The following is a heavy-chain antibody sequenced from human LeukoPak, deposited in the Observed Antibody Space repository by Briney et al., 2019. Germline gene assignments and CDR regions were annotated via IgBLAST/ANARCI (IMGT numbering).Heavy chain of an antibody. J-gene: IGHJ4*02. Sequence: GGSLRLSCAASGFTFSSYAMSWVRQAPGKGLEWVSAISGSGGSTYYADSVKGRFTISRDNSKNTLYLQMNSLRAEDTAVYYCAKRAEIVGAIARTTFDYWGQGTLVTVSS. CDR3: AKRAEIVGAIARTTFDY. CDR2: ISGSGGST. V-gene: IGHV3-23*01. CDR1: GFTFSSYA. D-gene: IGHD1-26*01.